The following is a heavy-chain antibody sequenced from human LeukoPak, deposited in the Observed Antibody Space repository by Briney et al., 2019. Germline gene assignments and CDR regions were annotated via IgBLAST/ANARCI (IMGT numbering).Heavy chain of an antibody. V-gene: IGHV4-59*01. D-gene: IGHD6-13*01. CDR3: ARSPLSGGWSYYFDY. CDR2: IYYVGSS. J-gene: IGHJ4*02. CDR1: GGSLSTYH. Sequence: SETLSLTCTVSGGSLSTYHWNWIRQSPEKGLEWIGYIYYVGSSNYNPSLESRVILSIDRTKNQFSLKLASVTAADMAVYYCARSPLSGGWSYYFDYWGQGILVTVSS.